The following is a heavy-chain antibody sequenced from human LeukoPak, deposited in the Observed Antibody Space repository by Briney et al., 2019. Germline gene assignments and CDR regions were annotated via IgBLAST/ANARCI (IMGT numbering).Heavy chain of an antibody. CDR3: ARTPDYYYYCYMDV. D-gene: IGHD2-15*01. CDR2: IIPIFGTA. CDR1: GGTFSSYA. V-gene: IGHV1-69*05. J-gene: IGHJ6*03. Sequence: VASVKVSCKASGGTFSSYAISWVRQAPGQGLEWMGRIIPIFGTANYAQKFQGRVTITTDESTSTAYMELSSLRSEDTAVYYCARTPDYYYYCYMDVWGKGTTVTVSS.